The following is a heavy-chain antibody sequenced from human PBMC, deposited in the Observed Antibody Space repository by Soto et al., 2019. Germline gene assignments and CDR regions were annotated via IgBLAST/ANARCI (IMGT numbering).Heavy chain of an antibody. CDR2: INPNSGGT. D-gene: IGHD3-10*01. J-gene: IGHJ3*02. CDR1: GYTFTGYY. V-gene: IGHV1-2*02. Sequence: ASVKVSCKASGYTFTGYYMHWVRQAPGQGLEWMGWINPNSGGTNYAQKFQGGVTMTRDTSISTAYMELSRLRSADTAVYYCARGLIWFGELWAFDIWGQGTMVTVSS. CDR3: ARGLIWFGELWAFDI.